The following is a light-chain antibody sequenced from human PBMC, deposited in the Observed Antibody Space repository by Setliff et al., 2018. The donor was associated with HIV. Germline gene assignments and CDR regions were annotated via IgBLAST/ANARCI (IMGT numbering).Light chain of an antibody. J-gene: IGLJ1*01. CDR1: SSNIGAGYD. CDR3: QSYDSSLSALYA. V-gene: IGLV1-40*01. CDR2: GNN. Sequence: QSALTQPSSVSGAPGQRVTISCTGSSSNIGAGYDVHWYQQLPGTAPKLLIYGNNNRPSGVPDRFSGSKSGTSAFLAITGLQAEDEADYYCQSYDSSLSALYAFGAGTKVTVL.